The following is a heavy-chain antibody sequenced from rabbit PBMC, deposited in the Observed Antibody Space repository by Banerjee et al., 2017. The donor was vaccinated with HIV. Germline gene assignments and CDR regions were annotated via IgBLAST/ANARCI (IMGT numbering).Heavy chain of an antibody. V-gene: IGHV1S40*01. J-gene: IGHJ4*01. Sequence: QSLEESGGDLVKPGASLTLTCTASGFSFSSNYYMSWVRQAPGKGLEWIGYIDPVFGSTYYASWAKGRFTISKTSSTTVTLQMTSLTAADTATYFCARSPYGVFSDYGAFKLWGPGTLVTVS. CDR1: GFSFSSNYY. CDR3: ARSPYGVFSDYGAFKL. CDR2: IDPVFGST. D-gene: IGHD1-1*01.